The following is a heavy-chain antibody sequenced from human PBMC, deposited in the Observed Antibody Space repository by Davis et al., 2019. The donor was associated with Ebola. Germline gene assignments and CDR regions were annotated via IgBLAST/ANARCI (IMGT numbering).Heavy chain of an antibody. CDR3: ARVDLWSGYFVSNWFDP. D-gene: IGHD3-3*01. CDR2: INPSGGST. Sequence: ASVKVSCKASGNTFTSDYMHWVRQAPGQGLEWMGIINPSGGSTSYAQKFQARVTITRDTSASTAYMELSSLRSEETAWYYCARVDLWSGYFVSNWFDPWGQGTLVTVSS. V-gene: IGHV1-46*01. CDR1: GNTFTSDY. J-gene: IGHJ5*02.